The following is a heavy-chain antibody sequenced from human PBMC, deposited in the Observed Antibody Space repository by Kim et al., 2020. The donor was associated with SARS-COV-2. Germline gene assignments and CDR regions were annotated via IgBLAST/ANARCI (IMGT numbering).Heavy chain of an antibody. J-gene: IGHJ4*02. D-gene: IGHD4-17*01. CDR2: IYYSGST. V-gene: IGHV4-61*01. CDR1: GGSVSSGSYY. CDR3: AREEPYGDPPC. Sequence: SETLSLTCTVSGGSVSSGSYYWSWIRQPPGKGLEWIGYIYYSGSTNYNPSLKSRVTISVDTSKNQFSLKLSSVTAADTAVYYCAREEPYGDPPCWGQGTLVTVSS.